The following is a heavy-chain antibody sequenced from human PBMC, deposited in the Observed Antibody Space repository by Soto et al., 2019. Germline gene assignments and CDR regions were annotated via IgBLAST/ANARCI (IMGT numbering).Heavy chain of an antibody. CDR2: IYSGGNA. D-gene: IGHD3-16*01. Sequence: EVQLVESGGGLVQPGGSLRLSCVGSGSIVSNNNMAWVRQAPGKGLEWVSTIYSGGNANHADSVKGRFSISRDSPKNSRLLQMRSLRVDDTALYYCARGPTMGGAFDLWGQGTMVIVSP. V-gene: IGHV3-53*04. CDR3: ARGPTMGGAFDL. J-gene: IGHJ3*01. CDR1: GSIVSNNN.